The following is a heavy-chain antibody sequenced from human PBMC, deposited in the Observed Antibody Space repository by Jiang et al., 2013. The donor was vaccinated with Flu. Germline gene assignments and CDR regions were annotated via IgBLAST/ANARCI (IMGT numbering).Heavy chain of an antibody. CDR2: IKQDGSEK. D-gene: IGHD3-22*01. J-gene: IGHJ3*02. V-gene: IGHV3-7*01. Sequence: QLVESGGGLVQPGGSLRLSCAASGFTFSSYWMSWVRQAPGKGLEWVANIKQDGSEKYYVDSVKGRFTISRDNAKNSLYLQMNSLRAEDTAVYYCARDHYYDSSGYPSPVAFDIWGQGTMVTVSS. CDR3: ARDHYYDSSGYPSPVAFDI. CDR1: GFTFSSYW.